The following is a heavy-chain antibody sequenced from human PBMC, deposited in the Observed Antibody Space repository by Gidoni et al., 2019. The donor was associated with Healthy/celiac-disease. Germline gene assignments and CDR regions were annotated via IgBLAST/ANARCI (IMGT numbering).Heavy chain of an antibody. V-gene: IGHV3-30*18. CDR3: AKSGGYPGGYFDY. D-gene: IGHD3-22*01. CDR1: GFTFSSYG. Sequence: QVQLVESGGGVVQPGRSLRLSCAASGFTFSSYGMHWVRQAPGKGLEWVAVISYDGSNKYYADSVKGRFTISRDNSKNTLYLQMNSLRAEDTAVYYCAKSGGYPGGYFDYWGQGTLVTVSS. J-gene: IGHJ4*02. CDR2: ISYDGSNK.